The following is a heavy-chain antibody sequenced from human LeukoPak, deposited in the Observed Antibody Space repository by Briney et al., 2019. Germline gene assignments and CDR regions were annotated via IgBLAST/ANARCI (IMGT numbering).Heavy chain of an antibody. J-gene: IGHJ6*02. CDR2: IYHSGST. D-gene: IGHD2-2*01. Sequence: SGTLSLTCAVSGGSISSSNWWSWVRPPPGKGLEWIGEIYHSGSTNYNPSLKSRLNISVDKSKNQFSLKVTSVTAADTAVYYCARVGGYCTSTSCSNSYYYYGMDVWGQGTTVTVSS. CDR1: GGSISSSNW. V-gene: IGHV4-4*02. CDR3: ARVGGYCTSTSCSNSYYYYGMDV.